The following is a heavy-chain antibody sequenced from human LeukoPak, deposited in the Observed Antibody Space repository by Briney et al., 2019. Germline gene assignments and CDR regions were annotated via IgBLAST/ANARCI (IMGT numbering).Heavy chain of an antibody. V-gene: IGHV1-18*01. D-gene: IGHD3-10*01. J-gene: IGHJ5*02. Sequence: ASVKVSCKASGYTFTSYGITWVRQAPGQGLEWMGWISANNGDRHYAQNVQDRVTLTTDTSTSTAYMELRSLRSDDTAVYYCARGGVVRGVINWFDPWGQGTLVTVSS. CDR1: GYTFTSYG. CDR2: ISANNGDR. CDR3: ARGGVVRGVINWFDP.